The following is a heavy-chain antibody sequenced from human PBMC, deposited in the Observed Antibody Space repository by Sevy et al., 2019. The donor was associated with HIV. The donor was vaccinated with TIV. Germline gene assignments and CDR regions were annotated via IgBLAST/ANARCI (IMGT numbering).Heavy chain of an antibody. CDR2: IIPIFGTA. V-gene: IGHV1-69*13. Sequence: ASVKVSCKASGGTFSSYAISWVRQAPGQGLEWMGGIIPIFGTANYAQKFQGRVTITADESTSTAYMGLGSLRSEDTAVYYCAGRQGYCISTSCDYYYYGMDVWGQGTTVTVSS. D-gene: IGHD2-2*01. CDR3: AGRQGYCISTSCDYYYYGMDV. J-gene: IGHJ6*02. CDR1: GGTFSSYA.